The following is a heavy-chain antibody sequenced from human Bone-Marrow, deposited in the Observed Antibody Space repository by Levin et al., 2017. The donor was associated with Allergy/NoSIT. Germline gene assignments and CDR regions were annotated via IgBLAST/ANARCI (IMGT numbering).Heavy chain of an antibody. CDR3: AKDTHGSGWLRVDV. D-gene: IGHD6-19*01. V-gene: IGHV3-9*01. J-gene: IGHJ6*02. Sequence: SLKISCAASGFTFDDYAMHWVRQAPGKGLEWVSGISWNSLNTGYADSVQGRFTISRDNAKNSLYLQMNSLRPEDSALYYCAKDTHGSGWLRVDVWGQGTTVTVSS. CDR2: ISWNSLNT. CDR1: GFTFDDYA.